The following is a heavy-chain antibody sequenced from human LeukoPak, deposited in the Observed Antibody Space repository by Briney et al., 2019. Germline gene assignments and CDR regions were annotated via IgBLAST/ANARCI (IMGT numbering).Heavy chain of an antibody. D-gene: IGHD3-3*01. Sequence: GGSLRLSCAASGFIFSGYSMNWVRQAPGKGLEWVSSISSSSSSICYADSVKGRFTISRDNAKNSLYLQMNSLRAEDTAVYYCAREEDLYFDYWGQGTLVTVSS. V-gene: IGHV3-21*01. J-gene: IGHJ4*02. CDR1: GFIFSGYS. CDR2: ISSSSSSI. CDR3: AREEDLYFDY.